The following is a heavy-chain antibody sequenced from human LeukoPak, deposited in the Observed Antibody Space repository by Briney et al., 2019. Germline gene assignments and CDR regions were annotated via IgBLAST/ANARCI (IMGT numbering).Heavy chain of an antibody. CDR3: VRDKGVGRTERFDS. Sequence: PGGSLRLSCAVSGLSVSSTYMTWVRQAPGKGLQWVSVILDNGITTYADSVKGRFSISRDNSKSTVYLQMNSLSVDDTAVYYCVRDKGVGRTERFDSWGPGTLVTVSS. CDR1: GLSVSSTY. CDR2: ILDNGIT. D-gene: IGHD1-26*01. V-gene: IGHV3-53*01. J-gene: IGHJ4*02.